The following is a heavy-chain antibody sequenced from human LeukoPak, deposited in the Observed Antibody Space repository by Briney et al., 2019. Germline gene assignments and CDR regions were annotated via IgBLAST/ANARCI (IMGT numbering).Heavy chain of an antibody. CDR1: GFTFNTYA. D-gene: IGHD2-2*01. J-gene: IGHJ4*02. CDR2: ISASGGRT. Sequence: PGGSLRLSCAASGFTFNTYAVHWVRQAPGKGLEWVSAISASGGRTYYTDSVKGRFTISRDNSKNTLYLQMNGLRGEDTAVYYCAKEEVPNDYWGQGTLVTVSS. V-gene: IGHV3-23*01. CDR3: AKEEVPNDY.